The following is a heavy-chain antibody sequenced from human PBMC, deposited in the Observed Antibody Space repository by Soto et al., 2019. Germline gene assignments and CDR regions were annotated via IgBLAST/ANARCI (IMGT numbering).Heavy chain of an antibody. D-gene: IGHD3-10*01. CDR1: GFTFSSYA. CDR3: EKSSGELLYNWFDP. J-gene: IGHJ5*02. Sequence: EVQLLESGGGLVQPGGSLRLSCAASGFTFSSYAMSWVRQAPGKGLEWVSALSGSGGSTYYADSVKGRFTISRDNSKNTLYLQMNSLRAEDTAVYYCEKSSGELLYNWFDPWGQGTLVTVSS. V-gene: IGHV3-23*01. CDR2: LSGSGGST.